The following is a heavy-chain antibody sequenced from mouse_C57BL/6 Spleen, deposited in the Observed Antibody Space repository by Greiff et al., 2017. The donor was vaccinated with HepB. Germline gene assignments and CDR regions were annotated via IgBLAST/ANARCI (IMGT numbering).Heavy chain of an antibody. Sequence: QVQLQQPGAELVKPGASVKLSCKASGYTFTSYWMHWVKQRPGQGLEWIGMIHPNSGSTNYNEKFKSKATLTVDKSSSTAYMQLSSLTSEDSAVYYCAREGLRRWYYYAMDYWGQGASVTVSS. CDR2: IHPNSGST. CDR1: GYTFTSYW. J-gene: IGHJ4*01. D-gene: IGHD2-4*01. CDR3: AREGLRRWYYYAMDY. V-gene: IGHV1-64*01.